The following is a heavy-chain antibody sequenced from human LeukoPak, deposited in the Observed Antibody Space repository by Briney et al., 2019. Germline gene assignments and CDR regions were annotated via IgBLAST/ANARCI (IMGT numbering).Heavy chain of an antibody. CDR2: IYYSGST. V-gene: IGHV4-39*01. Sequence: PSETLSLTCTVSGGSVSSSSYYWGWIRQPPMKGLEWIGSIYYSGSTEYNLSLKSRVTISVDTSRNQFSLELTSVTAADTAVYYCARHQSYGSGSYYAPFDYWGQGILVTVSS. J-gene: IGHJ4*02. D-gene: IGHD3-10*01. CDR1: GGSVSSSSYY. CDR3: ARHQSYGSGSYYAPFDY.